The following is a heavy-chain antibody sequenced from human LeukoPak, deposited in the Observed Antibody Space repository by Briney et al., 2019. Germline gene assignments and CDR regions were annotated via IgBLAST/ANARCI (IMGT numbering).Heavy chain of an antibody. J-gene: IGHJ4*02. CDR1: GFTFSSYW. D-gene: IGHD3-10*01. CDR2: IKQDGSEK. Sequence: GGSLRLSCAASGFTFSSYWMSWVRQAPGKGLEWVANIKQDGSEKYYVDSVKGRFTISRDNAKNSLYLQMNSLRAEDTALYYCAKDLFYGSGSQGGIDYWGQGTLVTVSS. V-gene: IGHV3-7*03. CDR3: AKDLFYGSGSQGGIDY.